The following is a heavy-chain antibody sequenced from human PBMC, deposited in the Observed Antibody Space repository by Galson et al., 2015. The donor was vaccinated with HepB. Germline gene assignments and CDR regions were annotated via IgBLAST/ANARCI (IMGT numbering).Heavy chain of an antibody. D-gene: IGHD4/OR15-4a*01. Sequence: SVKVSCKASGYTFTNYFLHWVRQAPGQGLEWMGQINPIDGVTRYARKVQGRVTVTRDTSTSTVYMELSSLRSEDTAVYYCAREELNDYGDDLHQKSFDSWGPGTLVTVSS. CDR1: GYTFTNYF. CDR3: AREELNDYGDDLHQKSFDS. J-gene: IGHJ4*02. V-gene: IGHV1-46*01. CDR2: INPIDGVT.